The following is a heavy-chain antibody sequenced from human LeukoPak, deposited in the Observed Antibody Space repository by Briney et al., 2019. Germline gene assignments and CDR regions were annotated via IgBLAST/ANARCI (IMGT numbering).Heavy chain of an antibody. J-gene: IGHJ5*02. CDR1: GGSFSGYY. CDR3: ARHRKPLKVIPFDP. V-gene: IGHV4-34*01. CDR2: INHSGST. Sequence: SETLSLTCAVYGGSFSGYYWSWIRQPPGKGLEWIGEINHSGSTNYNPSLKSRVTISVDTSKNQFSLKLSSVTAADTAVYYCARHRKPLKVIPFDPWGQGTLVTVSS. D-gene: IGHD3-16*02.